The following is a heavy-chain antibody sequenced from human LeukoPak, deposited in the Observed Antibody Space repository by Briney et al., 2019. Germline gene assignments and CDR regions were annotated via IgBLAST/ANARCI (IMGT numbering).Heavy chain of an antibody. CDR3: SKDLQLAGYYYYYYMDV. V-gene: IGHV3-23*01. J-gene: IGHJ6*03. Sequence: GGSLRLSCAASGFTFNSYAMSWVRQAPGKGLEWVSAISGSGGNTYYADSVKGRFTIPRDNSNNTLYLQMNSLRAEDTAVYYCSKDLQLAGYYYYYYMDVWGKGSTVTVSS. CDR1: GFTFNSYA. D-gene: IGHD5-24*01. CDR2: ISGSGGNT.